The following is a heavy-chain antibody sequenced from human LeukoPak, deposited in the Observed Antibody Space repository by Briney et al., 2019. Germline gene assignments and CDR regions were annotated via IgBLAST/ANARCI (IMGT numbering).Heavy chain of an antibody. J-gene: IGHJ4*02. Sequence: ASVKVSCRASGYTFTSYYMHWVRQAPGQGLEWMGIINPSGGSTSYAQKFQGRVTMTRDTSTSTVYMELSSLRSEDTAVYYCARDSNGDYYFDYWGQGTLVTVSS. CDR1: GYTFTSYY. CDR2: INPSGGST. D-gene: IGHD4-17*01. CDR3: ARDSNGDYYFDY. V-gene: IGHV1-46*01.